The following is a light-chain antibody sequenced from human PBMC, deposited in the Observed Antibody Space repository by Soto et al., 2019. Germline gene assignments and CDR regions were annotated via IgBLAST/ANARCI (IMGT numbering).Light chain of an antibody. CDR3: QQYYNWPLT. CDR1: QSVSSN. J-gene: IGKJ1*01. CDR2: GAS. Sequence: EIVLTQSPATLSVSPGERATLSCSASQSVSSNLAWYQQKPGQAPRVLIYGASIRATGVPARFSGSGSGTEFTLTISSLQSEDFALFYCQQYYNWPLTFGQGTKVDI. V-gene: IGKV3-15*01.